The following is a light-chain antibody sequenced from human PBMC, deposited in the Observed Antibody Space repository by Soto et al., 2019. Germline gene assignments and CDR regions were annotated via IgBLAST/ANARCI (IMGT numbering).Light chain of an antibody. CDR1: QVISSW. Sequence: DIQMTQSPSSVSASVGDTVTVSCRASQVISSWLAWYQQKPGRAPNLLIYKASTLQTGVPSRFSGSGSGTDFTLTISSLQPDDFATYYCQQYYSYSTFGQGTRVDI. CDR3: QQYYSYST. J-gene: IGKJ1*01. CDR2: KAS. V-gene: IGKV1-5*01.